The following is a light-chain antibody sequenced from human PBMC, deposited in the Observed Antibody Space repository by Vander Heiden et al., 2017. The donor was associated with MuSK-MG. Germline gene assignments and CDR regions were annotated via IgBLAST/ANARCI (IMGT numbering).Light chain of an antibody. V-gene: IGKV4-1*01. CDR2: WAS. CDR3: QQDVRIPRT. J-gene: IGKJ1*01. CDR1: QSVLYSANNKNY. Sequence: DIVMTQSPDSLAVSLGDRATITCKSSQSVLYSANNKNYLAWYQQKPGQPPKLLIHWASSRASGVPDRFSGSGSETDFTLTISSLQAEDVAVYYCQQDVRIPRTFGQGTKVEIK.